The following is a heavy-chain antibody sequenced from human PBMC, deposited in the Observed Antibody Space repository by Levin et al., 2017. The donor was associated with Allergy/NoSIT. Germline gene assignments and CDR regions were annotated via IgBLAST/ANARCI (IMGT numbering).Heavy chain of an antibody. CDR1: GFTFSSYA. CDR3: AKVAFNWNQAFDV. CDR2: IGGSGDIT. J-gene: IGHJ3*01. D-gene: IGHD1-20*01. Sequence: GGSLRLSCAASGFTFSSYAMSWVRQAPGKGLEWVSAIGGSGDITYYADSVKGRLTISRDNSKNTLYLQMNSLRAEDTAVYYCAKVAFNWNQAFDVWGQGTMVTVSS. V-gene: IGHV3-23*01.